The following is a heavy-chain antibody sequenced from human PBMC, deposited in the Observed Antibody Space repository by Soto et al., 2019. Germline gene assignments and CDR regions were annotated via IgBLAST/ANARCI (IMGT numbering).Heavy chain of an antibody. J-gene: IGHJ2*01. Sequence: QVQLQESGPGLVKPSETLSLTCTVSGGSISSYYWSWIRQPPGKGLAWNGYIYYSGSTNYKPSLKSRDTISADTPKNQFPLKLSAATDADTAVYYWARFNWYFDLWGRGTLVTVSS. CDR3: ARFNWYFDL. CDR1: GGSISSYY. V-gene: IGHV4-59*08. CDR2: IYYSGST.